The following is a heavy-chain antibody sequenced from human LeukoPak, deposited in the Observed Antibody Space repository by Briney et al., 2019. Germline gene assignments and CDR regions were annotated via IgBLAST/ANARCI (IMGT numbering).Heavy chain of an antibody. Sequence: PSQTLSLTCSVSGCFDTSGGYYWSWIREPPGKGLEWIGYIYYSNCTFYNPSLQSRVTIPVDAFNNQFSFKISSVTAADQAVFYCARDSYDISDYRHIDYWGQGTLVTVSS. V-gene: IGHV4-31*03. CDR1: GCFDTSGGYY. CDR2: IYYSNCT. CDR3: ARDSYDISDYRHIDY. D-gene: IGHD3-22*01. J-gene: IGHJ4*02.